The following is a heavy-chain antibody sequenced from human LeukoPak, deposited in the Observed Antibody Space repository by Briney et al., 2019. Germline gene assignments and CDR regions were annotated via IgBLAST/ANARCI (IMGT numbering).Heavy chain of an antibody. CDR3: ARRGLLWFGPAVDP. D-gene: IGHD3-10*01. CDR1: GGSISSKSYY. CDR2: INHSGST. V-gene: IGHV4-39*07. J-gene: IGHJ5*02. Sequence: SETLSLTCTVSGGSISSKSYYWGWIRQPPGKGLEWIGEINHSGSTNYNPSLKSRVTISVDTSKNQFSLKLSSVTAADTAVYYCARRGLLWFGPAVDPWGQGTLVTVSS.